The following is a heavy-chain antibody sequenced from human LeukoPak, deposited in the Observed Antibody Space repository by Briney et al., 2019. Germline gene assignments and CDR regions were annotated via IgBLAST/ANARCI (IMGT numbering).Heavy chain of an antibody. J-gene: IGHJ4*02. V-gene: IGHV3-30*04. CDR1: GFTSSSYA. D-gene: IGHD3-10*01. CDR2: ISYDGSNK. Sequence: PGGSLRLSCAASGFTSSSYAMHWVRQAPGKGLEWVAVISYDGSNKYYADSVKGRFTISRDNSKNTLYLQMNSLRAEDTAVYYCARDPKRFGELPFDYWGQGTLVTVSS. CDR3: ARDPKRFGELPFDY.